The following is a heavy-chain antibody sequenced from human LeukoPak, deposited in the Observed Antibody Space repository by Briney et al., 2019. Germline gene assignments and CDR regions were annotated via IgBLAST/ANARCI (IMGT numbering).Heavy chain of an antibody. Sequence: ASVKVSCKASGYTFTGYYMHWVRQAPGQGLEWMGWINPNSGGTNYAQKFQGRVTMTRDTSISTAYMELSRLKSDDTAVYYCAGDPLNYYDSSGGGDYYGMDVWGQGTTVTVSS. CDR3: AGDPLNYYDSSGGGDYYGMDV. J-gene: IGHJ6*02. V-gene: IGHV1-2*02. D-gene: IGHD3-22*01. CDR2: INPNSGGT. CDR1: GYTFTGYY.